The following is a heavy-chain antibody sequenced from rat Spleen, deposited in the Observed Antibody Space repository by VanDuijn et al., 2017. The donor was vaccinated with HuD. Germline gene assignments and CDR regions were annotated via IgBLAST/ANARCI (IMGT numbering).Heavy chain of an antibody. Sequence: EVQLVESGGGLVQPGRSMKLSCAASGFTFSNYDMAWVRQAPTKGLEWVASISYDGSSTYYPDSVKGRFTISRDNAKSTLYLQMNSLRSEDTATYYCARPDYNKYVMDAWGQGASVTVSS. CDR1: GFTFSNYD. V-gene: IGHV5-22*01. D-gene: IGHD1-10*01. CDR2: ISYDGSST. CDR3: ARPDYNKYVMDA. J-gene: IGHJ4*01.